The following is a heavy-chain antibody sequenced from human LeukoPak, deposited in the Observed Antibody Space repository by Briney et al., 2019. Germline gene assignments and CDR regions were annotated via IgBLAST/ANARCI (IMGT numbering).Heavy chain of an antibody. CDR2: INHSGST. V-gene: IGHV4-34*01. Sequence: SSETLSLTCAVYGGSFSGYYWSWIRQPPGKGLEWIGEINHSGSTNYNPSLKSRVTISVDTSKSQFSLKLNSVTAADTAVYYCARRPDGLDIWGQGTMVTVSS. CDR3: ARRPDGLDI. J-gene: IGHJ3*02. CDR1: GGSFSGYY.